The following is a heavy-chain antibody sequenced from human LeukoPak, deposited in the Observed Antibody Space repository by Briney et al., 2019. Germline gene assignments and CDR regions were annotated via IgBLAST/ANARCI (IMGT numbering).Heavy chain of an antibody. J-gene: IGHJ5*02. CDR3: ARGWYYDILAGPQGADL. CDR2: IWYDGSDK. V-gene: IGHV3-33*01. Sequence: GRSLRLSCAASGFTFSSYGLHWVRQAPGKGLEWVAVIWYDGSDKYYADSVKGRFTISRDDSRHTLYLQMNSLRAEDSAVYYCARGWYYDILAGPQGADLWGQGTLVIVSS. D-gene: IGHD3-9*01. CDR1: GFTFSSYG.